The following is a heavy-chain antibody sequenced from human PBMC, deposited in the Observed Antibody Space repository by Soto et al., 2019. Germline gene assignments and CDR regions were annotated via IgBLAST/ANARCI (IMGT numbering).Heavy chain of an antibody. Sequence: QVQLVESGGGVVQPGRSLRLSCAASGFTFSSYGMHWVRQAPGKGLEWVAVISYDGSNKYYADSVKGRFTTSRDNSKNTLYLQMNSLRAEDTAVYYCAKCAYYDILTGYYTSYGMDVWGQGTTVTVSS. V-gene: IGHV3-30*18. CDR1: GFTFSSYG. CDR3: AKCAYYDILTGYYTSYGMDV. CDR2: ISYDGSNK. D-gene: IGHD3-9*01. J-gene: IGHJ6*02.